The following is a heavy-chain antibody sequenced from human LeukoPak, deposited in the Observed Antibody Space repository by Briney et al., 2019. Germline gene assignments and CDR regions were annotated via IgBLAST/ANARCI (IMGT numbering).Heavy chain of an antibody. V-gene: IGHV3-15*01. D-gene: IGHD4-17*01. J-gene: IGHJ4*02. Sequence: PGGSLRLSCAASGFTFSNAWMSWVRQAPGKGLEWVGRIKSKTDGRTTDYAAPVKGRFTISRDDSKNTLYLQMNSLKTEDTAVYYCTTFHGLRTDWGQGTLVTVSS. CDR3: TTFHGLRTD. CDR2: IKSKTDGRTT. CDR1: GFTFSNAW.